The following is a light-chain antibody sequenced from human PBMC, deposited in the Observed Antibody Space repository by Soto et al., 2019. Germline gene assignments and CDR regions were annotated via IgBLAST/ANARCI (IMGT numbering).Light chain of an antibody. CDR1: QSVSSSY. V-gene: IGKV3-20*01. CDR2: GAS. Sequence: EIVLTQSPGTLSLSPGERATLSCGASQSVSSSYLAWYQQRPGQAPRLLIYGASSRATGIPDRFSGSGSGTDFTLTISRLEPEDFAVYYCQQYGDSTRTFGQGTKVEIK. J-gene: IGKJ1*01. CDR3: QQYGDSTRT.